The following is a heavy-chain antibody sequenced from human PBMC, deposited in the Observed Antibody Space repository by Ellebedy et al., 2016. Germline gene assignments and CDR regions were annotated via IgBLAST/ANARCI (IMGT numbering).Heavy chain of an antibody. D-gene: IGHD5-18*01. J-gene: IGHJ4*02. V-gene: IGHV3-33*06. CDR3: VKTFQQWLLLDY. CDR2: IWYDGNNK. CDR1: GFTFSSYG. Sequence: GESLKISCAASGFTFSSYGMHWVRQAPGKGLEWVAVIWYDGNNKYYADSVRGRFTISRDNSKNTLYLQMNSLRAEDTAVYYCVKTFQQWLLLDYWGQGTRVTVSS.